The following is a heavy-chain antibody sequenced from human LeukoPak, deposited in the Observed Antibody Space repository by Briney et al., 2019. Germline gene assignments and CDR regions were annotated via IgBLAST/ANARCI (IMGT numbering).Heavy chain of an antibody. Sequence: PSETLSLTCAVYGGSFSDYYWSWIRQPPGKGLEWIGEINHSGSTNYNPSLKSRVTISVDTSKNQFSLKLSSVTAADTAVYYCASLPATVPRTRRPFDYWGQGTLVTVSS. D-gene: IGHD5-18*01. V-gene: IGHV4-34*01. CDR1: GGSFSDYY. CDR3: ASLPATVPRTRRPFDY. CDR2: INHSGST. J-gene: IGHJ4*02.